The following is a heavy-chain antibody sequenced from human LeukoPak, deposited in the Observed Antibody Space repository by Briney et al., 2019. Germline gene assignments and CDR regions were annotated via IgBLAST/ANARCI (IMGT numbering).Heavy chain of an antibody. CDR2: ISGSGGHI. CDR1: GFPFSTYN. D-gene: IGHD4-17*01. CDR3: ARTYGRGSLDY. J-gene: IGHJ4*02. V-gene: IGHV3-48*01. Sequence: GGSLRLSCAASGFPFSTYNMNWVRQAPGKGLEWVSYISGSGGHIIYADSVKGRFTISRDNVKNSVYLQMNSLRVEDTAIYYCARTYGRGSLDYWGQGTLVTVSS.